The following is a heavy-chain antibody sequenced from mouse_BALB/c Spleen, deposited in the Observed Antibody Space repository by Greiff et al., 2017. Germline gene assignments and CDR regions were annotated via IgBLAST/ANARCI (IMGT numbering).Heavy chain of an antibody. CDR1: GYSFTGYY. CDR3: ARDLYGYDSWFAY. Sequence: LVKTGASVKISCKASGYSFTGYYMHWVKQSHGKSLEWIGYISCYNGATSYNQKFKGKATFTVDTSSSTAYMQFNSLTSEDSAVYYCARDLYGYDSWFAYWGQGTLVTVSA. J-gene: IGHJ3*01. V-gene: IGHV1S34*01. CDR2: ISCYNGAT. D-gene: IGHD2-2*01.